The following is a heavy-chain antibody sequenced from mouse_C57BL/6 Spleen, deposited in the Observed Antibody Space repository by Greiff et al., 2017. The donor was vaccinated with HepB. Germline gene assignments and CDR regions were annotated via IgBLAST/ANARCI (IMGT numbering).Heavy chain of an antibody. CDR1: GYSITSGYY. D-gene: IGHD1-1*01. Sequence: EVQLQESGPGLVKPSQSLSLTCSVTGYSITSGYYWNWIRQFPGNKLEWMGYISYDGSNNYNPSLKNRISITRDTSKNQFFLKLNSVTTEDTATYYCATPLTTVVVPYAMDYWGQGTSVTVSS. CDR3: ATPLTTVVVPYAMDY. V-gene: IGHV3-6*01. CDR2: ISYDGSN. J-gene: IGHJ4*01.